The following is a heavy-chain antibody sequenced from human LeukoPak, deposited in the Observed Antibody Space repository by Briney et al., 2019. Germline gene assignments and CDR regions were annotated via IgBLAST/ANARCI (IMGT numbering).Heavy chain of an antibody. J-gene: IGHJ4*02. V-gene: IGHV4-4*07. D-gene: IGHD2-15*01. CDR1: GGSISSYY. CDR3: ARGYCSGGSCHFDY. CDR2: IYTSGST. Sequence: TCTVSGGSISSYYWSWIRQPAGKGLEWIGRIYTSGSTNYNPSLKSRVTVSVDTSKNQFSLKLSSVTAADTAVYYCARGYCSGGSCHFDYWGQGTLVTVSS.